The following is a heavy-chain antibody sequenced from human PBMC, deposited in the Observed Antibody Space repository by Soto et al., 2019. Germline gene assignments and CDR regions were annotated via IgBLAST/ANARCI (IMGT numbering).Heavy chain of an antibody. J-gene: IGHJ4*02. Sequence: SETLSLTCAVYGGSFSGYYWSWIRQPPGKGLEWIGEINHSGSTNYNPSLKSRVTISVDTSKNQFSLKLSSVTAADTAVYYCANRPAAAGIFYFDYWGQGTLVTVSS. CDR1: GGSFSGYY. D-gene: IGHD6-13*01. V-gene: IGHV4-34*01. CDR3: ANRPAAAGIFYFDY. CDR2: INHSGST.